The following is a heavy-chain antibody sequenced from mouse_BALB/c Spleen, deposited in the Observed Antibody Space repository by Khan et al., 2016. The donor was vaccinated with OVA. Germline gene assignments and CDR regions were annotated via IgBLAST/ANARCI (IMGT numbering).Heavy chain of an antibody. CDR2: IRYSGRT. V-gene: IGHV3-2*02. J-gene: IGHJ2*01. CDR3: ARSVTITTVVATDFDY. Sequence: EVQLQESGPGLVKPSQSLSLTCTVTGYSITSDYAWNWIRQFPGNKLEWMGYIRYSGRTSYNPSLQSRISITRDTSKNQFFLQLNSVTTDDTATNFCARSVTITTVVATDFDYWGQGTTLTVSS. CDR1: GYSITSDYA. D-gene: IGHD1-1*01.